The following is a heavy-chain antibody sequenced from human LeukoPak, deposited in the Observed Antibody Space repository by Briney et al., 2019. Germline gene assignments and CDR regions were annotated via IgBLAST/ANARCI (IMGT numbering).Heavy chain of an antibody. CDR3: AKDIHYYGSGSSPLDY. V-gene: IGHV3-30*18. J-gene: IGHJ4*02. CDR1: GSTFSSYG. D-gene: IGHD3-10*01. CDR2: ISYDGSNK. Sequence: GGSLRLSCAASGSTFSSYGMHWVRQAPGKGLEWVAVISYDGSNKYYADSVKGRFTISRDNSKNTLYLQMNSLRAEDTAVYYCAKDIHYYGSGSSPLDYWGQGTLVTVSS.